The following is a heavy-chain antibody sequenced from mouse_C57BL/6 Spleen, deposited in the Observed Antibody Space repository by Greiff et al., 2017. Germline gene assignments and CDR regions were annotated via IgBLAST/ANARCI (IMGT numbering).Heavy chain of an antibody. J-gene: IGHJ4*01. CDR2: ISSGSSTI. Sequence: EVMLVESGGGLVKPGGSLKLSCAASGFTFSDYGMHWVRQAPEKGLEWVAYISSGSSTIYYADTVKGRFTISRDNAKNTLFLQMTSLRSEDTAMYYCATNYYGSPYAMDYWGRGTSVTVSS. CDR3: ATNYYGSPYAMDY. V-gene: IGHV5-17*01. CDR1: GFTFSDYG. D-gene: IGHD1-1*01.